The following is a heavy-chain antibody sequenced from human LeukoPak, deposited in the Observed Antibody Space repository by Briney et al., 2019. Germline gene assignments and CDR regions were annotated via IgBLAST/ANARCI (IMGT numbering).Heavy chain of an antibody. J-gene: IGHJ6*02. V-gene: IGHV4-59*01. CDR3: ARSVRYYYGSGISSGMDV. CDR1: GGSISRYY. Sequence: SETLSLTCTVSGGSISRYYWSWIRQPPGKGLDWIGYIYYSGSTNYNPSLKSRVTISVDTSKNQFSLKLSSVTAADTAVYYCARSVRYYYGSGISSGMDVWGQGTTVTVSS. CDR2: IYYSGST. D-gene: IGHD3-10*01.